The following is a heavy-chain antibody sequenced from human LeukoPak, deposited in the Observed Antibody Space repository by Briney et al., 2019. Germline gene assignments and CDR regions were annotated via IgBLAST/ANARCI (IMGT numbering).Heavy chain of an antibody. D-gene: IGHD4-17*01. V-gene: IGHV3-23*01. J-gene: IGHJ3*01. CDR3: AKDPNGDYIGAFDF. CDR1: GFTFNTYA. CDR2: ICGSGGCT. Sequence: GGSLRLSCAASGFTFNTYAIYWVRQAPGKGLEWVSGICGSGGCTYYADSVKGRFTVSRDNSKNTLYLQINSLRPEDTAMYYCAKDPNGDYIGAFDFWGQGTMVTVSS.